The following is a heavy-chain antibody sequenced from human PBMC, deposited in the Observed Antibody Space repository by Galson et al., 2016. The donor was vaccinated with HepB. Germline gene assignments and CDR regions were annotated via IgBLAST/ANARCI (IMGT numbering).Heavy chain of an antibody. J-gene: IGHJ6*02. V-gene: IGHV3-13*01. CDR2: IGTNGDT. Sequence: SLRLSCAASGFAFTRYDMHWVRQVTGKGPEWVSLIGTNGDTYYAVSVRGRFTISREDADNSLYLQMSSLTVGDTAVYYCGRDYWAVAGHSRNGMDLWGQGTTVTVSS. D-gene: IGHD6-19*01. CDR1: GFAFTRYD. CDR3: GRDYWAVAGHSRNGMDL.